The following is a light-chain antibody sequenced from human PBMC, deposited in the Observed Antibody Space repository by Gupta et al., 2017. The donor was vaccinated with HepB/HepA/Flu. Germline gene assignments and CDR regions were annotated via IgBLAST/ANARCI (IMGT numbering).Light chain of an antibody. CDR2: ANY. CDR1: SSNIGANYG. V-gene: IGLV1-40*01. CDR3: QTYDNRLSGYV. J-gene: IGLJ1*01. Sequence: QSVLTQPPSVSGAPGQSVTISCTGSSSNIGANYGVHWYQQLPGTAPKLLIYANYNRPFGVPDRFSGSRSGTSASLAITGLRADDEADYYCQTYDNRLSGYVFGPGTKVTVL.